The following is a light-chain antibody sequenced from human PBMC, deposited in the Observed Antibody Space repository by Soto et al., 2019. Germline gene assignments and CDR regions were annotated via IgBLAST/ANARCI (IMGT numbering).Light chain of an antibody. V-gene: IGKV3-20*01. CDR1: QSVSSSY. J-gene: IGKJ1*01. CDR2: GAS. Sequence: EIVLTQSPGTLSLSPGERATLSCRASQSVSSSYLAWYQQKPGQAPRLLIYGASTRATGIPARFSGSGSGTEFTLTISSLQSEDFASYYCQQYGSSHLWTFGQGTKVDIK. CDR3: QQYGSSHLWT.